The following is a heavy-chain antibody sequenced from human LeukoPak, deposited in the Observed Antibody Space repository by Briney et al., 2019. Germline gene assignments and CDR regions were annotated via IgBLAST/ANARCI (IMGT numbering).Heavy chain of an antibody. CDR3: ARDGEYCSGGSCWDWFDP. Sequence: ASVKVSCEASGYTFTSYDINCVRQATGQGLEWMGWMNPNSGNTGYAQKFQGRVTMTRNTSISTAYMELSSLRSEDTAVYYCARDGEYCSGGSCWDWFDPWGQGTLVTVSS. CDR2: MNPNSGNT. J-gene: IGHJ5*02. CDR1: GYTFTSYD. D-gene: IGHD2-15*01. V-gene: IGHV1-8*01.